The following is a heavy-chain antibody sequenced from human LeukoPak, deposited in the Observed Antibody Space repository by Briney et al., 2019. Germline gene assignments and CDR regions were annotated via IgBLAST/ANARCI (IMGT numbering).Heavy chain of an antibody. V-gene: IGHV3-66*01. CDR1: GFTVSSNY. D-gene: IGHD3-3*01. CDR2: IYSDGST. CDR3: AREGVRVVDLDY. J-gene: IGHJ4*02. Sequence: GGSLRLSCAASGFTVSSNYMSWVRQAPGKGLEWVSIIYSDGSTYYADSVKGRFTISRDNAKNTLYLQMNSLRAEDTAVYYCAREGVRVVDLDYWGQGILVTVSS.